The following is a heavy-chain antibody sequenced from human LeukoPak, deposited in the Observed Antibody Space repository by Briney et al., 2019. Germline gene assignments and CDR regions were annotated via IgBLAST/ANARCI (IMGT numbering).Heavy chain of an antibody. D-gene: IGHD2-15*01. CDR1: GGSFSGYY. V-gene: IGHV4-34*01. Sequence: PSETLSLTCAVYGGSFSGYYWRWIRQPPGKGLEWIGEINHSGSTNYNPSLKSRVTISVDTSKNQFSLKLSSVTAADTAVYYCARGAKLGYCSGGSCQRLYYYYYMDVWGKGTTVTVPS. CDR2: INHSGST. CDR3: ARGAKLGYCSGGSCQRLYYYYYMDV. J-gene: IGHJ6*03.